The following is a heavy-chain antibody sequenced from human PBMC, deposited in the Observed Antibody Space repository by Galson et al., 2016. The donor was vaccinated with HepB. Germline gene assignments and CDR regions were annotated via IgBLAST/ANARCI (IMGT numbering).Heavy chain of an antibody. Sequence: CALSGDSVSRHTAAWNWIRQSPSRGLEWLGRTYFRSKWYSDYGVAVNGLITISPDTAKNQFSLHLTSVTPDDTGIYYCVEGFSLRNWGQGTLGTVPS. V-gene: IGHV6-1*01. J-gene: IGHJ4*02. CDR2: TYFRSKWYS. CDR3: VEGFSLRN. CDR1: GDSVSRHTAA.